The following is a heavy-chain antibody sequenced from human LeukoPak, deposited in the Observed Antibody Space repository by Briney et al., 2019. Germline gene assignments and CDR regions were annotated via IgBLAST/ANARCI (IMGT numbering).Heavy chain of an antibody. Sequence: PGGSLRLSCAASGFTFSSYEMNWVRQAPGKGLEWITYISSSGSTIYYADPVKGRFTISRDNAKNSQYLQMNSLRVEDTAVYYCARETEYDAFDIWGQGTMVTVSS. V-gene: IGHV3-48*03. CDR2: ISSSGSTI. J-gene: IGHJ3*02. CDR1: GFTFSSYE. D-gene: IGHD1-1*01. CDR3: ARETEYDAFDI.